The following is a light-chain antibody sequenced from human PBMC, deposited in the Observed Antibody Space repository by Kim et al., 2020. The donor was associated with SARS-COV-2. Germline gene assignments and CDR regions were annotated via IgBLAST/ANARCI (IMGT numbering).Light chain of an antibody. Sequence: IQMTQSPSTLSASVGDRVTITCRASQSISTWLAWYQQKPGKAPKLLIYLASSLESGVPSRFTGSGSGTEFTLTISSLQPDDFATYYCQQFDSYPRTFGQGTKVDIK. J-gene: IGKJ1*01. V-gene: IGKV1-5*03. CDR2: LAS. CDR1: QSISTW. CDR3: QQFDSYPRT.